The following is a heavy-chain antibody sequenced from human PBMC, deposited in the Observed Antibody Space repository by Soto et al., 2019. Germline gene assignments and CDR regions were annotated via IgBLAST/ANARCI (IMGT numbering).Heavy chain of an antibody. D-gene: IGHD4-17*01. CDR2: IILPFGTA. V-gene: IGHV1-69*12. J-gene: IGHJ4*02. CDR1: GGTFSNYA. Sequence: QVRLVQSGAEVKKPGSSVKVSCKASGGTFSNYAISWVRQAPGQGLEWMGGIILPFGTANYAQKFQGRVTITADEAMNTACMELSGRRSAATAVYYCAIGPDYAGYCDYWGQGTLVTVSS. CDR3: AIGPDYAGYCDY.